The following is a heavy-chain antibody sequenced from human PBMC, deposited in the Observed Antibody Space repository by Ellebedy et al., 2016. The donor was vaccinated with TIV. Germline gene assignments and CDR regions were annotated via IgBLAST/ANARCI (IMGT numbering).Heavy chain of an antibody. J-gene: IGHJ4*02. Sequence: GESLKISCAASGFTFSSNAMPWVRQAPGKGLEWVSGLIGSGDSSFYADSVKGRFTISRDNSKNTLYLQMNGLRAEDTAVYYCAKERTSGWDYWGQGTLVTVSS. D-gene: IGHD6-19*01. CDR1: GFTFSSNA. CDR2: LIGSGDSS. CDR3: AKERTSGWDY. V-gene: IGHV3-23*01.